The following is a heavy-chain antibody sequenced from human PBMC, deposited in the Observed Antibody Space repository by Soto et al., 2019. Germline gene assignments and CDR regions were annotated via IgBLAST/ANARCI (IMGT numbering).Heavy chain of an antibody. Sequence: QVQLQESGPGLVKPSQTLSLTCTVSGGSISSGGYYWSWIRQHPGKGLEWIGYIYYSGSTYYNPSLQSRVTISVDTSKNQFSLKLSSVTAADTAVYYCAREVPGDYYDSSGCDYWGQGTLVTVSS. V-gene: IGHV4-31*03. J-gene: IGHJ4*02. CDR1: GGSISSGGYY. CDR3: AREVPGDYYDSSGCDY. D-gene: IGHD3-22*01. CDR2: IYYSGST.